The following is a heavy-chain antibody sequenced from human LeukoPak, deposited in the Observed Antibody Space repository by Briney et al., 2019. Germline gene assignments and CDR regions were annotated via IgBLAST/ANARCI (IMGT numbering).Heavy chain of an antibody. V-gene: IGHV1-69*04. D-gene: IGHD5-18*01. J-gene: IGHJ4*02. CDR1: GGTFSSYA. Sequence: SVKVSCKASGGTFSSYAISWVRQAPGQGVEWMGRNIPILGIANYAQKFQGRVTITADKSTSTAYMELSSLRSEDRAVYYCARVTTAKVPPGGDYWGQGTLVTVSS. CDR2: NIPILGIA. CDR3: ARVTTAKVPPGGDY.